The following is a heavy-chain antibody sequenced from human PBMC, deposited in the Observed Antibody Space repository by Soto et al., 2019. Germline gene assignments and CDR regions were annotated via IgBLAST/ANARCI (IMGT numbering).Heavy chain of an antibody. CDR3: ARSGVTGIVIPSHWFDP. Sequence: SETLSLTCTVSGDSIGGVGYWSWIRQFPGRGLEWIGCISSSGSTYYNPALNNRISLSLDTSQNQFSLKLLSATAADTAIYYCARSGVTGIVIPSHWFDPWGQGTLVTVSS. V-gene: IGHV4-31*03. CDR1: GDSIGGVGY. CDR2: ISSSGST. J-gene: IGHJ5*02. D-gene: IGHD2-21*02.